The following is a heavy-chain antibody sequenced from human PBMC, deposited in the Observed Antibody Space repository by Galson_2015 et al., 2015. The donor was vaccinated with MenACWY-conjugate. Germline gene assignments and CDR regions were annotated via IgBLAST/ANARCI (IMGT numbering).Heavy chain of an antibody. V-gene: IGHV3-21*01. CDR2: TSISSSYI. Sequence: SLRLSCAASGFIFSSHTMNWVRQAPGKGLEWVSSTSISSSYIYYADSVKGRFTISRDNAKNSLYLQMNSLTAEDTAVYYCARDYARLEWLSAYYFDYWGQGTPVTVSS. CDR3: ARDYARLEWLSAYYFDY. J-gene: IGHJ4*02. CDR1: GFIFSSHT. D-gene: IGHD3-3*01.